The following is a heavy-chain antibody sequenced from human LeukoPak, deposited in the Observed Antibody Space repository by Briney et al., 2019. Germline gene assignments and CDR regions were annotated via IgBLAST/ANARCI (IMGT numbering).Heavy chain of an antibody. CDR2: ISGGSNTI. Sequence: PGGSLRLSCAASGFTFSTYSMNWVRQAPGKGLEWVSYISGGSNTIYYADSAKGRFTISRDNAKSSLFLQMNSLRAEDTAVYYCARVNSGYGMDVWGQGTTVTVSS. CDR3: ARVNSGYGMDV. D-gene: IGHD3-10*01. J-gene: IGHJ6*02. V-gene: IGHV3-48*04. CDR1: GFTFSTYS.